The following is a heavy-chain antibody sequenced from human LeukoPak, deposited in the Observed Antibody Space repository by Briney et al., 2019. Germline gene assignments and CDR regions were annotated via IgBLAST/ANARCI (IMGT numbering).Heavy chain of an antibody. CDR2: MNPNSGNT. CDR3: ARAKGSSWLYYFDY. CDR1: GYTFTSYD. J-gene: IGHJ4*02. D-gene: IGHD6-13*01. V-gene: IGHV1-8*01. Sequence: GASVKVSCKASGYTFTSYDINWVRQATGQGLEWMGWMNPNSGNTGYAQKFQGRVTMTRNTSISTAYMEPSSLRSEDTAVYYCARAKGSSWLYYFDYWGQGTLVTVSS.